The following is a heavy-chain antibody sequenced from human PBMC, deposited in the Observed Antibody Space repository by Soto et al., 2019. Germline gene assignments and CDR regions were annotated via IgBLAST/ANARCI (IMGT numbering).Heavy chain of an antibody. J-gene: IGHJ6*02. Sequence: GGSLRLSCAASGFTFSSYAMHWVRQAPGKGLEWVAVISYDGSNKYYADSVKGRFTISRENAKNSLYLQMNSLRAEDTAVYYCARGFRSEQGGESYYYYGMDVWGQGTTVTVSS. CDR2: ISYDGSNK. CDR1: GFTFSSYA. V-gene: IGHV3-30*14. CDR3: ARGFRSEQGGESYYYYGMDV. D-gene: IGHD1-26*01.